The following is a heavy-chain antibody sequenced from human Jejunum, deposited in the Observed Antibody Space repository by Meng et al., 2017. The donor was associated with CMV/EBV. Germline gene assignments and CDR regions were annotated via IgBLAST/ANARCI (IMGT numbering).Heavy chain of an antibody. Sequence: SLRHRPSLRSVRPPPGKALECLRKIPPSARPNYNPSLKRRLTLSVDRSRNHFSLSLTSVTAADTAVYFCSRPEYCSEGNCTTFEDWGQGTLVTVSS. V-gene: IGHV4/OR15-8*01. CDR3: SRPEYCSEGNCTTFED. D-gene: IGHD2/OR15-2a*01. J-gene: IGHJ4*01. CDR1: SLRHRPS. CDR2: IPPSARP.